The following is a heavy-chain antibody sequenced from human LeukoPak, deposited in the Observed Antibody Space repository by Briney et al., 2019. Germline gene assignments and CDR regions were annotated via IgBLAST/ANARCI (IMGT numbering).Heavy chain of an antibody. V-gene: IGHV3-30*02. D-gene: IGHD3-22*01. CDR3: AVPPYYYGSSGSNGLDY. CDR1: GFTFSSYG. CDR2: IRYDGSNK. Sequence: PGGSLRLSCAASGFTFSSYGMHWVRQAPGKGLEWVAFIRYDGSNKYYADSVKGRFTISRDNSKNTLYLQMNSLRAEDTAVYYCAVPPYYYGSSGSNGLDYWGQGTLVTVSS. J-gene: IGHJ4*02.